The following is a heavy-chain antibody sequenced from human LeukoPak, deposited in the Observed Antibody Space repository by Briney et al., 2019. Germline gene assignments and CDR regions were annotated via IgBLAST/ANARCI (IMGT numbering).Heavy chain of an antibody. D-gene: IGHD6-13*01. CDR1: GFTFSSYA. CDR2: ISGSGGST. V-gene: IGHV3-23*01. Sequence: PGRSLRLSCAASGFTFSSYAMSWVRQAPGKGLEWVSGISGSGGSTYYADSVKGRFTISRDNSKNTLNLQMNSLRAEDTAVYYCAKEPAAGGGFDYWGQGTLVTVSS. J-gene: IGHJ4*02. CDR3: AKEPAAGGGFDY.